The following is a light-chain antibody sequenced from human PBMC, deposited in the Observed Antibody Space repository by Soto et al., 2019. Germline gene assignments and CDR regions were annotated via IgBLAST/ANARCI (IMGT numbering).Light chain of an antibody. Sequence: QSALTQPRSVSGSPGQSVTISCTGTSSDVGGYNYVSWYQQHPGKAPKLMIYDVSKRPSGVPDRFSGSKSGNTASLTISGLQAEDEADYYCATWDDSLSGSWMFAGGTQLTVL. V-gene: IGLV2-11*01. CDR1: SSDVGGYNY. CDR2: DVS. J-gene: IGLJ3*02. CDR3: ATWDDSLSGSWM.